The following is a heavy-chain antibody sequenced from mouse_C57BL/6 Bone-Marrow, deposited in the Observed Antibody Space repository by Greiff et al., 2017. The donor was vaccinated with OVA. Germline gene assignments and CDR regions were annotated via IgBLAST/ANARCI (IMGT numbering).Heavy chain of an antibody. Sequence: EVKLMESGGGLVQPGGSLKLSCAASGFAFSNYWMSWVRQATGKGLEWIGEINPGSSTINYTPSLKGKFIISRDNAKNTLNLQMSKVRSEDTAHYYGAGPGYGSLAWFDYWGQGTLVTVSA. V-gene: IGHV4-2*01. CDR1: GFAFSNYW. CDR2: INPGSSTI. CDR3: AGPGYGSLAWFDY. J-gene: IGHJ3*01. D-gene: IGHD1-1*01.